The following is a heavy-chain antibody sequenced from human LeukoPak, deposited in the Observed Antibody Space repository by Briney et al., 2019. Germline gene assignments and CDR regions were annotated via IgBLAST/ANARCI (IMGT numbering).Heavy chain of an antibody. CDR2: ISSSGSTI. Sequence: GGSLRLSCAASGFTFSSYEMNWVRQAPGKGLEWGSYISSSGSTIYYADSVKGRFTISRDNAKNSLYLQMNSLRAEDTAVYYCARDRSSSSWSGYNWFDPWGQGTLVTVSS. J-gene: IGHJ5*02. V-gene: IGHV3-48*03. CDR3: ARDRSSSSWSGYNWFDP. D-gene: IGHD6-13*01. CDR1: GFTFSSYE.